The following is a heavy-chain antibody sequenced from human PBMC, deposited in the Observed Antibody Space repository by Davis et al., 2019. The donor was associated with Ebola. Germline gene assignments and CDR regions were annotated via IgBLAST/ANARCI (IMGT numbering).Heavy chain of an antibody. J-gene: IGHJ4*02. CDR3: ARALGLRLGPLFGY. CDR2: VRSHGSDD. V-gene: IGHV3-30*02. Sequence: GESLKISCAASGFTFSSYGMHWVRQAPGKGLEWVAFVRSHGSDDHYADSVKGRFTISRDNSKNTLYLQMNSLRAEDTAVYYCARALGLRLGPLFGYWGQGTLVTVSS. CDR1: GFTFSSYG. D-gene: IGHD3-16*01.